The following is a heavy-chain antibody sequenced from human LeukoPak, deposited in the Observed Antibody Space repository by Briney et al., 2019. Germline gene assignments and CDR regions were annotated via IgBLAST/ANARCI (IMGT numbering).Heavy chain of an antibody. Sequence: PGGSLRLSCAASGFTVSSNYMSWVRQAPGKGLEWVSVIYSGGSTYYADSVKGRFTISRDNSKNTLYLQMNSLRAEDTAVYCCARVYGGSRRHYYYYYGMDVWGQGTTVTVSS. CDR3: ARVYGGSRRHYYYYYGMDV. J-gene: IGHJ6*02. D-gene: IGHD4-23*01. CDR2: IYSGGST. V-gene: IGHV3-66*01. CDR1: GFTVSSNY.